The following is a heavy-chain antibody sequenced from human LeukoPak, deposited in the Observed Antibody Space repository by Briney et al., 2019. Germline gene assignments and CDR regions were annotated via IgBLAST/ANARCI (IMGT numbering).Heavy chain of an antibody. J-gene: IGHJ3*02. Sequence: SETLSLTCTVSGYSISGGYYWGWIRQPPGKGLEWIGSIYHSGSTYYNPSLKSRVTISVDTSKNQFSLKLSSVTAADTAVYYCAREMGATNAFDIWGQGTMVTVSS. CDR2: IYHSGST. D-gene: IGHD1-26*01. CDR1: GYSISGGYY. V-gene: IGHV4-38-2*02. CDR3: AREMGATNAFDI.